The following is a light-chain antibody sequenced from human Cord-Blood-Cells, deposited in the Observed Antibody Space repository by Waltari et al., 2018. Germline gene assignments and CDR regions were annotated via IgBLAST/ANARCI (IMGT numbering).Light chain of an antibody. CDR1: QSVSSN. J-gene: IGKJ1*01. V-gene: IGKV3-15*01. Sequence: EIVMTQSPATMSVSPGERATLSCRARQSVSSNLAWYQQKPGQAPRPLIYGATTRATGIPARFSGSRSGTEFTLTISSLQSEDFAVYYCQQYNNWPPGTFGQGTKVEIK. CDR3: QQYNNWPPGT. CDR2: GAT.